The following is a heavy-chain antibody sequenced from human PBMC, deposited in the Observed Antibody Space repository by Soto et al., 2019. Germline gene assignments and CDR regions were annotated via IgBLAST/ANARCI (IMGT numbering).Heavy chain of an antibody. CDR3: ARMYSSSSGAADY. J-gene: IGHJ4*02. CDR1: GGSISSSNW. CDR2: NYHSGST. D-gene: IGHD6-6*01. Sequence: QVQLQESGPGLVKPSGTLSLTCAVSGGSISSSNWWSWVRQPPGKGLEWIGENYHSGSTNYNPSRTSRATISVDKSKSELSLKLSDVTAADSAVYYCARMYSSSSGAADYWGQGTLVTVSS. V-gene: IGHV4-4*02.